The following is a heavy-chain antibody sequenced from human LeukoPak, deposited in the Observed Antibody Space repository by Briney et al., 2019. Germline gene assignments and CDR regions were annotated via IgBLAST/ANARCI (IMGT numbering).Heavy chain of an antibody. Sequence: GGSLRLSCAASGFTFSSYAMHWVRQAPGKGLEWVAVISYDGSNKYYADSVKDRFTIARDNSKNTLYLQMNSLRAEDTAVYYCARDAGLWFGELSRNYNHPDYWGQGTLVTVSS. D-gene: IGHD3-10*01. CDR2: ISYDGSNK. V-gene: IGHV3-30-3*01. CDR3: ARDAGLWFGELSRNYNHPDY. CDR1: GFTFSSYA. J-gene: IGHJ4*02.